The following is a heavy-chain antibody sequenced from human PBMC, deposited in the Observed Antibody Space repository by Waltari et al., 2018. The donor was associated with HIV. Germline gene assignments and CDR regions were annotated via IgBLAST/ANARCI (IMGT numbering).Heavy chain of an antibody. Sequence: EVQLVESGGGSLQAGGSLSLSCAASGFAFRRFYMFWVRQAPGKGLVWVSRISSGGSTTSYADSVKGRFTVSRDNARNTLYLQMNSLRAEDTAVYYCARYRPEVHYYNGMDVWGQGTTVTVSS. V-gene: IGHV3-74*01. CDR3: ARYRPEVHYYNGMDV. D-gene: IGHD3-16*02. CDR2: ISSGGSTT. CDR1: GFAFRRFY. J-gene: IGHJ6*02.